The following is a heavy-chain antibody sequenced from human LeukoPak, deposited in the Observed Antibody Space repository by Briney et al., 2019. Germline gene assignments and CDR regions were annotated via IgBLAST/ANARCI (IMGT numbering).Heavy chain of an antibody. CDR1: AYTFTGYY. V-gene: IGHV1-2*02. J-gene: IGHJ4*02. Sequence: GPSVNFSCTASAYTFTGYYMHWVRHAPGQGLEWMGWINPNSGGTNYAQHSRGRVTMTRDTSTSTAYMELSRLRSDDTAVYSCARAGDSGRLVWGQGTLVSVSS. D-gene: IGHD1-26*01. CDR2: INPNSGGT. CDR3: ARAGDSGRLV.